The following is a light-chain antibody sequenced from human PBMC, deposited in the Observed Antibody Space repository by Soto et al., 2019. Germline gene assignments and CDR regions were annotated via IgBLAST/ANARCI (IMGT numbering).Light chain of an antibody. CDR2: DTS. V-gene: IGKV3-20*01. Sequence: EIVLKQSPGTLSLSPGERATLSCRASQSVSSSYLAWYQQQPGQAPRVLIYDTSTRATGLPARFSGSGSGTDFTLTISRLEPEDFAVYYCQQYGNSPQTFGQGTKVDIK. J-gene: IGKJ1*01. CDR3: QQYGNSPQT. CDR1: QSVSSSY.